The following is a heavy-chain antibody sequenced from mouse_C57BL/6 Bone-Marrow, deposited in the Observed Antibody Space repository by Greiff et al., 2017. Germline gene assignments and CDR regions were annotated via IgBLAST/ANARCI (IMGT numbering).Heavy chain of an antibody. CDR1: GFTFSDYG. CDR2: ISSGSSTL. CDR3: ARLASYYFDY. J-gene: IGHJ2*01. V-gene: IGHV5-17*01. Sequence: EVQVVESGGGLVKPGGSLKLSCAASGFTFSDYGMHWVRQAPEKGLEWVAYISSGSSTLYYADTVKGRFTISRANAKNTLFLQMTSLRSEDTAMYYCARLASYYFDYWGQGTTLTVSS.